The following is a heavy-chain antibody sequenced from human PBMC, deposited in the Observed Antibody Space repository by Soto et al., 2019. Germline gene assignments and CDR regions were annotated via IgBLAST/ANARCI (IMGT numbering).Heavy chain of an antibody. Sequence: PGGSMRLSCAASGFTFSSYSMNWVRQAPGKGLEWVSYISSSSSTIYYADSVKGRFTISRDNSKNTLYLQMNSLRAEDTAVYYCARDGGIAARPLHYYYYYGMDVWGQGTTVTVSS. J-gene: IGHJ6*02. CDR2: ISSSSSTI. CDR1: GFTFSSYS. CDR3: ARDGGIAARPLHYYYYYGMDV. V-gene: IGHV3-48*01. D-gene: IGHD6-6*01.